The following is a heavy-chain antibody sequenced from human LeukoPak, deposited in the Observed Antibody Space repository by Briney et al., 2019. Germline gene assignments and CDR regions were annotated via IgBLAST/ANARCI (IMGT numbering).Heavy chain of an antibody. CDR2: INPNSGGT. CDR1: GYTFTGYY. J-gene: IGHJ5*02. D-gene: IGHD3-22*01. CDR3: ARDSRVYYDSSGYYWFDP. Sequence: ASVKVSCKASGYTFTGYYMHWVRQAPGQGLEWMGWINPNSGGTNYAQKFQGRVTMTRDTSISTAYMELSRLRSDDTAVYYCARDSRVYYDSSGYYWFDPWGQGTLVTVSS. V-gene: IGHV1-2*02.